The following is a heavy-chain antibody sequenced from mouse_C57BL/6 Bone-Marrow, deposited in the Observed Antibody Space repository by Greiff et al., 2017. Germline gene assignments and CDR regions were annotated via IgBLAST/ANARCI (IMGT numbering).Heavy chain of an antibody. V-gene: IGHV14-4*01. CDR3: TTREDYYGSSYWYFDV. CDR1: GFNIKDDY. Sequence: VQLQQSGAELVRPGASVKLSCTASGFNIKDDYMHWVKQRPEQGLEWIRWIDPENGDTEYASKFQGKATITADTSSNTAYLQLSSLTSEDTAVYYCTTREDYYGSSYWYFDVWGTGTTVTVSS. J-gene: IGHJ1*03. CDR2: IDPENGDT. D-gene: IGHD1-1*01.